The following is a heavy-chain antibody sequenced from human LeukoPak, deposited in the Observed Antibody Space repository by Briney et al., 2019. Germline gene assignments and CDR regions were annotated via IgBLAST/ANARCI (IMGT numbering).Heavy chain of an antibody. CDR3: AKEGGGRLRFLEWLPSHYYMDV. D-gene: IGHD3-3*01. V-gene: IGHV3-30*02. J-gene: IGHJ6*03. CDR1: GFTFSSYG. CDR2: IRYDGSNK. Sequence: PGGSLRLSCAASGFTFSSYGMHWVRQAPGKGLEWVTFIRYDGSNKYYADSVKGRFTVSRDNSKNTLYLQMNSLRAEDTAVYYCAKEGGGRLRFLEWLPSHYYMDVWGKGTTVTVSS.